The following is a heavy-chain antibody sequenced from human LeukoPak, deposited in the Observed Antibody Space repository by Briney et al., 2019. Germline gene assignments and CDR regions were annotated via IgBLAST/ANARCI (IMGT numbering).Heavy chain of an antibody. Sequence: PGGSLRLSCAASGFTFSDYYMSWIRQAPGKGLEWASYISSSGSTIYYADSVKGRFTISRDNAKNSLYLQMNSLRAEDTAVYYCARDCSSTSCYLDFDYWGQGTLVTVSS. D-gene: IGHD2-2*01. J-gene: IGHJ4*02. CDR3: ARDCSSTSCYLDFDY. CDR2: ISSSGSTI. V-gene: IGHV3-11*01. CDR1: GFTFSDYY.